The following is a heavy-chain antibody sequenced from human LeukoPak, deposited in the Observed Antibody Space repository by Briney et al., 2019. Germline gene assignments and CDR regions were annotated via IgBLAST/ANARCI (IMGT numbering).Heavy chain of an antibody. CDR3: AVEMATIMD. J-gene: IGHJ4*02. V-gene: IGHV3-11*01. CDR2: ISSSGSTI. CDR1: GGSFSGYY. Sequence: LSLTCAVYGGSFSGYYWSWIRQAPGKGLEWVSYISSSGSTIYYADSVKGRFTISRDNAKNSLYLQMNSLRAEDTAVYYCAVEMATIMDWGQGTLVTVSS. D-gene: IGHD5-24*01.